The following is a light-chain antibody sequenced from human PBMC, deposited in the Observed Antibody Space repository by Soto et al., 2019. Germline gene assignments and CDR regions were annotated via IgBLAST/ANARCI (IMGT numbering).Light chain of an antibody. Sequence: QSALTQPASVSGSPGQSITLSCTGTSSDVGSYNLVSWYQQHPGKAPKLMISEGGKRPSGVSNRFSGSKSGNTASLTISGRQAEVEADYYCCSFAGGSTYVFGTGTKLTVL. CDR3: CSFAGGSTYV. V-gene: IGLV2-23*01. J-gene: IGLJ1*01. CDR1: SSDVGSYNL. CDR2: EGG.